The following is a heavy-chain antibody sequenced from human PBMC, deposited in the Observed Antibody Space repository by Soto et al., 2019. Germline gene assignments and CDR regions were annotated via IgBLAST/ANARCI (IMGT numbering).Heavy chain of an antibody. CDR1: GFTFSSYA. V-gene: IGHV3-23*01. CDR2: ISGNGGST. Sequence: GGSLRLSCAGSGFTFSSYAISWVRQAPGKGLEWVSAISGNGGSTYYADSVKGRFTISRDNAESSLYLQMNSLRDEDTAVYFCARDFGHGYYLDYWGRGTLVTGSS. CDR3: ARDFGHGYYLDY. D-gene: IGHD3-3*01. J-gene: IGHJ4*02.